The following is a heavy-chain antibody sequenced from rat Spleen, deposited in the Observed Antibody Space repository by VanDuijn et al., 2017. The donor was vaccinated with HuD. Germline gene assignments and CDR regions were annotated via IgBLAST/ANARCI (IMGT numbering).Heavy chain of an antibody. V-gene: IGHV5-22*01. CDR3: ARLGYNTDFS. CDR1: GFTFSDYY. J-gene: IGHJ2*01. Sequence: EVQLVESGGGLVQPGRSMKLSCVASGFTFSDYYMAWVRQAPKKGLEWVASISYEGSGTYYGDSVKGRFTISRDNAKSTLSLQMNSLRSEDTATYYCARLGYNTDFSWGQGVMVSVSS. CDR2: ISYEGSGT. D-gene: IGHD4-1*01.